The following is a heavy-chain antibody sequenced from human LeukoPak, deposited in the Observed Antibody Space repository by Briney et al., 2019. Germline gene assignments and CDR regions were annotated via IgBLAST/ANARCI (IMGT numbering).Heavy chain of an antibody. D-gene: IGHD7-27*01. Sequence: GESLRLSCAASGFTFSSYAMHWVRQAPGKGLEWVAVISYDGSNKYYADSVKGRFTISRDNAKNSLYLQMNSLRAEDTAVYYCARDLGRSHAFDIWGQGTMVTVSS. CDR2: ISYDGSNK. CDR1: GFTFSSYA. V-gene: IGHV3-30*04. CDR3: ARDLGRSHAFDI. J-gene: IGHJ3*02.